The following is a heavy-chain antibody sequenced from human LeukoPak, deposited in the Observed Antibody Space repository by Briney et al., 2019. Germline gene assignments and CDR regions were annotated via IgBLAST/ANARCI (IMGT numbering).Heavy chain of an antibody. CDR3: ARDPCSGGSCYSQWFDP. CDR1: GFTFSSYA. Sequence: GGSLRLSCAASGFTFSSYAMHWVRQAPGKGLEWVAVISYDGNNKYYADSVKGRFTISRDNSKNTLYLQMNSLRAEDTAVYYCARDPCSGGSCYSQWFDPWGQGTLVTVSS. D-gene: IGHD2-15*01. V-gene: IGHV3-30*14. CDR2: ISYDGNNK. J-gene: IGHJ5*02.